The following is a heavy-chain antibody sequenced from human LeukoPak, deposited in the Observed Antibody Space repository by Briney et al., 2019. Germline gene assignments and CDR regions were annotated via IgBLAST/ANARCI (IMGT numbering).Heavy chain of an antibody. CDR3: ARDNDWVPPDY. V-gene: IGHV1-8*03. Sequence: GASVKVSCKASGYTFTSYDINWVRQATGQGLEWMGWMNPNSSYTGYAQKFQGRVTITRNTSINTAYMELSSLRSEDTAVYYCARDNDWVPPDYWGQGTLVTVSS. J-gene: IGHJ4*02. CDR1: GYTFTSYD. CDR2: MNPNSSYT. D-gene: IGHD1-1*01.